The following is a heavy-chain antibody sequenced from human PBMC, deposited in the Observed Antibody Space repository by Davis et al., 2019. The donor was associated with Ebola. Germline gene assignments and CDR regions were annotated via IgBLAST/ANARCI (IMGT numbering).Heavy chain of an antibody. CDR1: GGSFSGYY. CDR2: INHSGST. CDR3: ARGGGQLVPDYYYYMDV. D-gene: IGHD6-13*01. V-gene: IGHV4-34*01. Sequence: PSETLSLTCAVYGGSFSGYYWSWIRQPPGKGLEWIGEINHSGSTNYNPSLKSRVTISVDTSKNQFSLKLSSVTAADTAVYYCARGGGQLVPDYYYYMDVWGKGTTVTVSS. J-gene: IGHJ6*03.